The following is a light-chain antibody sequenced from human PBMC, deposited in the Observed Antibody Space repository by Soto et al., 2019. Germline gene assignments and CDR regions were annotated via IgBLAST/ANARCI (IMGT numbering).Light chain of an antibody. V-gene: IGLV2-11*01. CDR1: SSDVGGYNY. Sequence: QSALTQPRSVSGSPGQSVTISCTGTSSDVGGYNYVSWYQQHPGKAPKLMIYDVSKRPSGVPDRFSGSKSGNTASQTISGLQAEDEADYYCCSYAGSYTFSYVFGTGTKV. CDR2: DVS. CDR3: CSYAGSYTFSYV. J-gene: IGLJ1*01.